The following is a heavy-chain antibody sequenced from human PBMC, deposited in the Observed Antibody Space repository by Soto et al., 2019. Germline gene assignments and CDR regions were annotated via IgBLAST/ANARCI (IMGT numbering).Heavy chain of an antibody. V-gene: IGHV3-21*01. J-gene: IGHJ4*02. CDR1: GFTFSSYS. CDR2: ISSTSSYI. CDR3: AREELGLTRSY. D-gene: IGHD6-13*01. Sequence: EVQLVESGGGLVKPGGSLRLSCAASGFTFSSYSMNWVRQAPGKGPEWVSSISSTSSYIYYADSVKGRFTISRDNAKNSLYLQMNSLRAEDTAVYYCAREELGLTRSYWGQGTLVTVSS.